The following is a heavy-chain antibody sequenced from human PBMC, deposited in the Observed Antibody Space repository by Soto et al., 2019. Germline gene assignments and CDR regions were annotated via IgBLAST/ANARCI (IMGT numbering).Heavy chain of an antibody. J-gene: IGHJ3*02. CDR3: TREPVPTVHAFDI. V-gene: IGHV1-46*01. Sequence: QVQLVQSGAEVKKPGASVKVSCKASGYTFTTYYVHWVRQAPGQGLEWMGIIDPSGGNTTYALRFQARVSVTRDTSTSTVYMELSSLRSEDTAVYYCTREPVPTVHAFDIGGQGTMVTVSS. CDR1: GYTFTTYY. D-gene: IGHD4-17*01. CDR2: IDPSGGNT.